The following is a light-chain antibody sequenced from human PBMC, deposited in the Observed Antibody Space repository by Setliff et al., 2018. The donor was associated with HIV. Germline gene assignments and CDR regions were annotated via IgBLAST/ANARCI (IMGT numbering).Light chain of an antibody. CDR2: RNN. CDR3: ATWDDSLNGNV. V-gene: IGLV1-44*01. CDR1: SSNIGSNI. J-gene: IGLJ1*01. Sequence: VLTQPPSASGTPGQRVTISCSGSSSNIGSNIVNWYQHLPGTAPKLLIYRNNQRPSGVPDRFSGSKSGTSASLAISGLQSEDEADYYCATWDDSLNGNVFGSGTKVTV.